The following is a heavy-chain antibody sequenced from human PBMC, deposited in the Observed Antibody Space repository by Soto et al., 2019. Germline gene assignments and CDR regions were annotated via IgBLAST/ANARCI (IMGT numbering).Heavy chain of an antibody. V-gene: IGHV1-18*01. Sequence: QVHLVQSGAEVKKPGASVKVSCKASGYTFTSYGITWVRQVPGQGLERMGWISAHNGNTDYAQKLQGRVIVTRDTSTSSAYMELRSLISYDTAVYYCARGRYGDYWGQGALVTVSS. J-gene: IGHJ4*02. D-gene: IGHD1-1*01. CDR3: ARGRYGDY. CDR2: ISAHNGNT. CDR1: GYTFTSYG.